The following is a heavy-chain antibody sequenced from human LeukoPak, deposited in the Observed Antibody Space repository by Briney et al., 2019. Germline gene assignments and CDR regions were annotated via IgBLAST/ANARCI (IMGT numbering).Heavy chain of an antibody. J-gene: IGHJ5*02. D-gene: IGHD2-2*01. V-gene: IGHV4-39*01. CDR3: ARRGYCSSTSCYEYWFDP. CDR2: IYYSGIT. CDR1: VGPLSSSSYY. Sequence: PSDPLSLTCTLSVGPLSSSSYYWGWIRPPPGKGLEWNEIIYYSGITYYNPSLKSRLTISLDTSKHQFSLKLSSVTATDTAVYYCARRGYCSSTSCYEYWFDPWGQGTMVTVSS.